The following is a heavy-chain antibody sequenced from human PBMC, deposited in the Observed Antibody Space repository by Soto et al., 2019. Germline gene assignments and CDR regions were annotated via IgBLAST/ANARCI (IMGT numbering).Heavy chain of an antibody. V-gene: IGHV4-34*01. CDR1: GGSFSGYY. CDR2: INPSGST. Sequence: QVQLQQWGAGLLKPSETLSLTCAVYGGSFSGYYWSWIRQPPGKGLEWIGEINPSGSTNYNPSLKSRVTISVDTSKNQFSLKLSSVTAADTAVYYCARGRSSSSLYYYYYMDVWGKGTTVTVSS. CDR3: ARGRSSSSLYYYYYMDV. D-gene: IGHD6-6*01. J-gene: IGHJ6*03.